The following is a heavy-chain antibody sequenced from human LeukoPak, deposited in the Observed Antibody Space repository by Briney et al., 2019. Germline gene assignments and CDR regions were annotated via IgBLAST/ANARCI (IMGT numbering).Heavy chain of an antibody. CDR2: INPSGGST. CDR3: ARGSHSGSYPARIDY. Sequence: ASVKVSCKASGYTFTSYYMHWVRQAPGQGLEWMGIINPSGGSTSYAQKFQGRVTMTRDTSTSTVYMEPSSLRSEDTAVYYCARGSHSGSYPARIDYWGQGTLVTVSS. J-gene: IGHJ4*02. D-gene: IGHD1-26*01. CDR1: GYTFTSYY. V-gene: IGHV1-46*01.